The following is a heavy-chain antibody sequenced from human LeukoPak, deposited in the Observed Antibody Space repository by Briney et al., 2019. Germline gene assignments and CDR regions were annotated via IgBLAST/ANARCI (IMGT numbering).Heavy chain of an antibody. Sequence: SQTLSLTCTVSGGSISSGSYYWSWIRQPAGKGLEWIGRIYTSGSTNYNPSLKSRVTISVDTSKNKFSLKLSSVTAADTAVYYCARANGDYDYYFDYWGQGTLVTVSS. CDR2: IYTSGST. J-gene: IGHJ4*02. CDR1: GGSISSGSYY. V-gene: IGHV4-61*02. D-gene: IGHD4-17*01. CDR3: ARANGDYDYYFDY.